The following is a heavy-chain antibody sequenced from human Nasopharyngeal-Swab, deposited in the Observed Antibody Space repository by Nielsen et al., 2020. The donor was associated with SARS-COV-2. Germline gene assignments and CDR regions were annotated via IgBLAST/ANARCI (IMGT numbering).Heavy chain of an antibody. D-gene: IGHD3-10*01. Sequence: WIRQPPGKGLEWIGYIYYSGSTNYNPSLKSRVTISVDKSKNQFSLKLSSVTAADTAVYYCARVKSITMVQGSAFDIWGQGTMVTVSS. CDR2: IYYSGST. V-gene: IGHV4-61*05. CDR3: ARVKSITMVQGSAFDI. J-gene: IGHJ3*02.